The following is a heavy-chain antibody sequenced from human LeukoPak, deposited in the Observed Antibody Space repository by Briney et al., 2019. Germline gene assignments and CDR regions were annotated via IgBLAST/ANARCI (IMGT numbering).Heavy chain of an antibody. D-gene: IGHD2/OR15-2a*01. CDR1: GFTFSSYW. CDR3: ARVGTTSNFYYYYGMDV. V-gene: IGHV3-74*01. Sequence: GGSLRLSCAASGFTFSSYWMYWVRQAPGKGLVWVSRINSDGSTTSYADSVKGRFTISRDNAKNTLYLQMNSLRAEDTAVYYCARVGTTSNFYYYYGMDVWGQGTTVTVSS. CDR2: INSDGSTT. J-gene: IGHJ6*02.